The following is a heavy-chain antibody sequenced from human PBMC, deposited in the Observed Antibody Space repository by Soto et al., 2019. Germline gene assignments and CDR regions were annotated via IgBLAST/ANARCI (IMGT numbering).Heavy chain of an antibody. D-gene: IGHD6-13*01. CDR3: AKGAAAGTNLDYYYGMDV. V-gene: IGHV3-9*01. Sequence: EVQLVESGGGLVQPGRSLRLSCAASGFTFDDYAMHWVRQAPGKGLEWVSGISWNSGSIGYADSVKGRFTISRDNAKNSLYLQMNRLRAEDTAVYYCAKGAAAGTNLDYYYGMDVWGQGTTVTVSS. CDR2: ISWNSGSI. J-gene: IGHJ6*02. CDR1: GFTFDDYA.